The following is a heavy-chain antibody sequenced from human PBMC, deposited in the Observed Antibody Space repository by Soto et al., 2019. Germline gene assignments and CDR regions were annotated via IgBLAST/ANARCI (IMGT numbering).Heavy chain of an antibody. Sequence: GGSLRLSCAASGFTVTSGSMSWVRQAPGRGLEWVSVIYSGGGTYYADSVRGRLTISRDNSKNTLYLQMNSLRASDTATYYCTKGAERTVQRFLDWVCGHWGQGTPVTVSS. D-gene: IGHD3-9*01. J-gene: IGHJ4*02. CDR2: IYSGGGT. V-gene: IGHV3-53*01. CDR3: TKGAERTVQRFLDWVCGH. CDR1: GFTVTSGS.